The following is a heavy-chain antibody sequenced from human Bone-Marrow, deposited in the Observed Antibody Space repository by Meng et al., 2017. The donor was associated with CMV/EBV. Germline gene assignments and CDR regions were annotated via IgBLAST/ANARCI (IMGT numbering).Heavy chain of an antibody. CDR3: ARGGRDAFDI. Sequence: GESLKISCAASGFTFSSYAMHWVRQAPGKGLEWVAVISYDGSNKYYADSVKGRFTISRDNSKNTLYLQMNSLRAEDTAVYYCARGGRDAFDIWAQGTMVTVSS. CDR2: ISYDGSNK. J-gene: IGHJ3*02. CDR1: GFTFSSYA. V-gene: IGHV3-30*04.